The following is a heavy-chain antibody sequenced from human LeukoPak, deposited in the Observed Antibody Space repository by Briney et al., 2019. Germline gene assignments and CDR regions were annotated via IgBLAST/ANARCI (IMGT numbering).Heavy chain of an antibody. Sequence: KPSGTLSLTCTVSGGSISSYYWTWIRQPPGKGLEWIGYIYYTGATSYNPSLKSRVTISVDTSKKQFSLKLTSVAAADTAVYYCARYGGSGWVIDNWGQGTLVTVSS. CDR3: ARYGGSGWVIDN. CDR2: IYYTGAT. J-gene: IGHJ4*02. D-gene: IGHD6-19*01. CDR1: GGSISSYY. V-gene: IGHV4-59*08.